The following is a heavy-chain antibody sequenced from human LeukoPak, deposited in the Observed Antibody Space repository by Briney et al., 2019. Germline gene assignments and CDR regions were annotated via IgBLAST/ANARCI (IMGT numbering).Heavy chain of an antibody. CDR1: GFTFSDYY. CDR2: ISNSGSTI. V-gene: IGHV3-11*01. J-gene: IGHJ6*02. Sequence: GGSLRLSCAASGFTFSDYYMSWVRQASGKGLEWVSYISNSGSTIYYADSVKGRFTISRDNAKNSLYLQMNSLRAEDTAVYYCARDSAAAGYDYYGMDVWGQGTTVTVSS. D-gene: IGHD6-13*01. CDR3: ARDSAAAGYDYYGMDV.